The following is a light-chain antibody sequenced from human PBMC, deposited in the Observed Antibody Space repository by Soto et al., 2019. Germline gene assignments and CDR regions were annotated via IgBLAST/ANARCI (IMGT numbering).Light chain of an antibody. V-gene: IGKV3-15*01. CDR1: QNVRSN. CDR2: GES. Sequence: EIVLTQSAATLSVSPGETATLSCRASQNVRSNLAWYQQKPGQAPRLLIYGESTRATGIPDRFSGRGSGTEFTLTISRLQSEDFAVYYCQKYDDWPETCGQGTKVDIK. CDR3: QKYDDWPET. J-gene: IGKJ1*01.